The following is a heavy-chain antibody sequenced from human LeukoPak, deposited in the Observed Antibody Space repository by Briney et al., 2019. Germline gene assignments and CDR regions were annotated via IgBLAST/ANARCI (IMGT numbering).Heavy chain of an antibody. V-gene: IGHV4-59*08. CDR3: ARHGVATMTVEMGTFDI. J-gene: IGHJ3*02. CDR2: IFYSGST. D-gene: IGHD3-22*01. Sequence: SETLSLTCTVSGGSISTYYWSWIRQPPGKGLEWIGYIFYSGSTNYNHSLKSRVTISVDTSKNQFSLRLSSVTAADTAVYYCARHGVATMTVEMGTFDIWGQGTMVTVSS. CDR1: GGSISTYY.